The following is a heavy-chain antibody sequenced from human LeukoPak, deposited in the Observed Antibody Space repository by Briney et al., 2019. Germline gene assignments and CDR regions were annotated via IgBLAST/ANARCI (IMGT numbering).Heavy chain of an antibody. D-gene: IGHD6-19*01. Sequence: GGSLRLSCAASGFTFSSYAMSWVRQAPGKGLEWVSAISGSGGSTYYADSVEGRFTISRNNSKNTLYLQMNSLRAEDTAVYYCAKSMVKEWLYSFDYWGQGTLVTVSS. V-gene: IGHV3-23*01. CDR2: ISGSGGST. CDR1: GFTFSSYA. CDR3: AKSMVKEWLYSFDY. J-gene: IGHJ4*02.